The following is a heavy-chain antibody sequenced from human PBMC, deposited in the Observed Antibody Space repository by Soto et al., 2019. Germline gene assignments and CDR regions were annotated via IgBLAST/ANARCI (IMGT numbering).Heavy chain of an antibody. CDR2: ISAYNGNT. V-gene: IGHV1-18*01. CDR1: GYTFTSYG. Sequence: ASVKVSCQASGYTFTSYGISWVRQAPGQGLEWMGWISAYNGNTNYAQKLQGRVTMTTDTSTSTAYMELRSLRSDDTAVYYCAREGGLVVAATLISDAFDIWGQGTMVTVSS. D-gene: IGHD2-15*01. CDR3: AREGGLVVAATLISDAFDI. J-gene: IGHJ3*02.